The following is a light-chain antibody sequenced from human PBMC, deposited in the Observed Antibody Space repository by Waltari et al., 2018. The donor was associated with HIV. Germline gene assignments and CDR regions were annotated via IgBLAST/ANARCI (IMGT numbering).Light chain of an antibody. CDR2: AVR. CDR3: SSFTTRSTFV. V-gene: IGLV2-14*03. CDR1: STAAGNYNY. Sequence: QSALTQPASVSGSPGQSITISCTGASTAAGNYNYVSWYQQHPDKAPKLLLFAVRKRPSGVSDRFSGSKSGNTASLTISGLQTEDEADYYCSSFTTRSTFVFGTGTKVTVL. J-gene: IGLJ1*01.